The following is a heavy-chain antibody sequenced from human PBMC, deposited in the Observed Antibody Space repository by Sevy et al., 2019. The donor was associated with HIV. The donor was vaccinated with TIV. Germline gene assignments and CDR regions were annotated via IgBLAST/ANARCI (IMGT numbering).Heavy chain of an antibody. D-gene: IGHD3-10*01. CDR1: GYTFTSYY. CDR2: INPSGGST. J-gene: IGHJ6*02. CDR3: AEANAMVRGVRGYYYYGMDV. Sequence: ASVKVSCKASGYTFTSYYMHWVRQAPGQGLEWMGIINPSGGSTSYAQKFQGRVTMTRDTSTSTVYMELSSLRSEDTTVYYCAEANAMVRGVRGYYYYGMDVWGQGTTVTVSS. V-gene: IGHV1-46*01.